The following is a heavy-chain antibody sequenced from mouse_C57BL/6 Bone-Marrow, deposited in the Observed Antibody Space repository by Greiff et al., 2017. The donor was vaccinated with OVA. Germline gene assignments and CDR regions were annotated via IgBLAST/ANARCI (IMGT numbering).Heavy chain of an antibody. D-gene: IGHD1-1*01. CDR3: ALYYYGSSDFDY. CDR2: IWWDADK. Sequence: QVTLKVSGPGILQPSQTLSLTCSFSGFSLSTFGMGVGWIRQPSGKGLEWLAHIWWDADKFYNPALKGRLTISKDTSKNPVFLTIANVDTADTATYYCALYYYGSSDFDYWGQGTTLTVSS. CDR1: GFSLSTFGMG. J-gene: IGHJ2*01. V-gene: IGHV8-8*01.